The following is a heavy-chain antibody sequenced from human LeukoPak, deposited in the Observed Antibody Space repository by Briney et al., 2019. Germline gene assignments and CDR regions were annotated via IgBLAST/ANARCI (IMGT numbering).Heavy chain of an antibody. J-gene: IGHJ4*02. CDR2: IYYSGST. Sequence: SETLSLTCTVSGGSISSTNYYWGWIRQPPGKGPEWIESIYYSGSTYYSPSLKSRVTISVDTSKNQFSLKLNSVTAADTAVYYCARRGNGGEIDYWGQGTLVTVSS. V-gene: IGHV4-39*01. CDR3: ARRGNGGEIDY. CDR1: GGSISSTNYY. D-gene: IGHD2-8*01.